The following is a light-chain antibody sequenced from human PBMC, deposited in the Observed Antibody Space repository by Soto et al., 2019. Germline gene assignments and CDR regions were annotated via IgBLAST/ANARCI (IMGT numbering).Light chain of an antibody. CDR3: QQYSSTPLT. CDR1: QSVLYSANNKNY. J-gene: IGKJ4*01. CDR2: WAS. Sequence: DIVMTQSPDSLAVSLGERARINCKSSQSVLYSANNKNYLSWFQQKPGQPPKLLIYWASTRESGVPDRFSGSGSGTDFPLTISSLQAEDVAVYYCQQYSSTPLTFGGGTKVEIK. V-gene: IGKV4-1*01.